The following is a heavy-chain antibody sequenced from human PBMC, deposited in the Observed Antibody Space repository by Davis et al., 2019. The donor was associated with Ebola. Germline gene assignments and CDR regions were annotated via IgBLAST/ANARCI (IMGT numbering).Heavy chain of an antibody. CDR1: GYSISSGYY. V-gene: IGHV4-38-2*02. CDR2: INHSEST. Sequence: SETLSLTCTVSGYSISSGYYWSWIRQPPGKGLEWIGEINHSESTNYNPSLKSRVTISVDTSKNQFSLKLSSVTAADTAVYYCARVDDFWSGYFDYWGQGTLVTVSS. J-gene: IGHJ4*02. D-gene: IGHD3-3*01. CDR3: ARVDDFWSGYFDY.